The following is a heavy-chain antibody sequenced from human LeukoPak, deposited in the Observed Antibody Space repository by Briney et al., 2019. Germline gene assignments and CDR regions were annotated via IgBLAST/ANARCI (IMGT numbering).Heavy chain of an antibody. J-gene: IGHJ6*03. CDR2: IKLGGSEQ. CDR1: GFTFSYYW. D-gene: IGHD3-10*01. CDR3: ARDSPRGWSMDV. Sequence: PGGSLRLSCAASGFTFSYYWMYWVRQAPGKGLEWVASIKLGGSEQYYLGSVKGRFTISRDNARNSLYLQMNSLRAEDTAMYYCARDSPRGWSMDVWGKGTTVTVSS. V-gene: IGHV3-7*01.